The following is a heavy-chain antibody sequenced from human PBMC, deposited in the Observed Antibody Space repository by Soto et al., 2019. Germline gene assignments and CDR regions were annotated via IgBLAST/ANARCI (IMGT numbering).Heavy chain of an antibody. CDR2: ISSSSSTI. CDR1: GFTFSSYS. V-gene: IGHV3-48*02. J-gene: IGHJ4*02. D-gene: IGHD6-13*01. Sequence: GGSLRLSCAASGFTFSSYSMNWVRQAPGKGLEWVSYISSSSSTIYYADSVKGRFTISRDNAKKSLYLQMNSLRDEETAVYYCARDSSPLSSSWYGPTFDYWGQGTLVTVSS. CDR3: ARDSSPLSSSWYGPTFDY.